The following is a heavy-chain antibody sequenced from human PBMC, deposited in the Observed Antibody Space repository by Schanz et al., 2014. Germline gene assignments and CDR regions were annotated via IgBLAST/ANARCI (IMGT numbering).Heavy chain of an antibody. D-gene: IGHD4-17*01. J-gene: IGHJ4*02. CDR2: IIPILGIA. CDR1: GGTFNSYT. CDR3: ARGYGDSPTDF. Sequence: QVQLVQSGAEVKKPGSSMKVSCKASGGTFNSYTINWVRQAPGQGLEWMGRIIPILGIANYAQKFQGRVTITADRSTSTACMELSGLRSEDTAVYYCARGYGDSPTDFWGQGTLVTVSS. V-gene: IGHV1-69*02.